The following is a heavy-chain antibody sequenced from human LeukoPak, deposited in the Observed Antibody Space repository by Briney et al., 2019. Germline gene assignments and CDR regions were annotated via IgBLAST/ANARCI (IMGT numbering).Heavy chain of an antibody. CDR2: INHSGST. Sequence: PSETLSLTCAVYGGSFSGYYWSWIRQPPGKGLEWIGEINHSGSTNYNPSLKSRVIISVDTSKNQFSLKLSSVTAADTAVYYCARPGMDVWGQGTTVTVSS. J-gene: IGHJ6*02. CDR3: ARPGMDV. CDR1: GGSFSGYY. V-gene: IGHV4-34*01.